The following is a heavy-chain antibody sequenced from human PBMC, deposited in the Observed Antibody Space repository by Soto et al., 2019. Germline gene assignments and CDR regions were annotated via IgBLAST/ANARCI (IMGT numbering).Heavy chain of an antibody. V-gene: IGHV1-46*01. CDR3: ARDSVVVTAPPHFAFDI. D-gene: IGHD2-21*02. CDR2: INPSGGST. CDR1: GYTFTSYY. J-gene: IGHJ3*02. Sequence: ASVKVSCKASGYTFTSYYMHWVRQAPGQGLEWMGIINPSGGSTSYAQKFQGRVTMTRDTSTSTAYMELSSLRSDDTAVYYCARDSVVVTAPPHFAFDIWGQGTMVTVSS.